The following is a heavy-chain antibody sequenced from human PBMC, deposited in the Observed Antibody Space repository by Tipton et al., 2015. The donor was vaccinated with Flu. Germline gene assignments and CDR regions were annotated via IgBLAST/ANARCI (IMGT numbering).Heavy chain of an antibody. CDR1: GFSFSSYA. D-gene: IGHD5-18*01. V-gene: IGHV1-69*15. CDR3: ARDTYSPGYGSPLYFDF. Sequence: QLVQSGAEVKKPGSSVKVSCKASGFSFSSYAISWVRQAPGQGLEWVGRIIPISATTDYAQRFQDRVTVTADESTGTAYMELDSLRSEDTAVYYCARDTYSPGYGSPLYFDFWGPGAVVSVSA. CDR2: IIPISATT. J-gene: IGHJ4*02.